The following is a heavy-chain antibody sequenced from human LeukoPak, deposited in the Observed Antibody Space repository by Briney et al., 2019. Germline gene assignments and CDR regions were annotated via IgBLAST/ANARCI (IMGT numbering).Heavy chain of an antibody. V-gene: IGHV3-33*01. Sequence: TGGSLRLSCAASGFTFSSYGMHWVREAPGKGLECVAVIWYEGSNKYYADSVKGRFTISRDNSKNTLYLQMNSLRAEDTAVYYCARDKDYYDSSGYYYPDAFDIWGQGTMVTVSS. D-gene: IGHD3-22*01. J-gene: IGHJ3*02. CDR1: GFTFSSYG. CDR2: IWYEGSNK. CDR3: ARDKDYYDSSGYYYPDAFDI.